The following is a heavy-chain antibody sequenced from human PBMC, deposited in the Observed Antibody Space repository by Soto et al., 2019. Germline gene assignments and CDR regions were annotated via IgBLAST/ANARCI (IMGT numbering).Heavy chain of an antibody. CDR2: ITGNNEKT. CDR1: GFAFSLYC. D-gene: IGHD5-12*01. Sequence: GGSLRLSCAASGFAFSLYCMSWVRQAPGKGLEWVSSITGNNEKTYYADSVKGRFTISRDDFKKTIYLQMGSLRAEDTAVYYCAKKGRHGYDKGNWLDSWGQGTLVTVSS. J-gene: IGHJ5*01. CDR3: AKKGRHGYDKGNWLDS. V-gene: IGHV3-23*01.